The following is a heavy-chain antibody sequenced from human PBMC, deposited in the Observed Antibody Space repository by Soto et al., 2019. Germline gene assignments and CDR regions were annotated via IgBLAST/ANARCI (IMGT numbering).Heavy chain of an antibody. CDR3: AGTLIVVVPAAKKQNWFDP. D-gene: IGHD2-2*01. J-gene: IGHJ5*02. V-gene: IGHV1-18*01. Sequence: ASVTVSCKTSGYTFTSYGISWVRQAPGQGLEWLGWISAYNGNTNYAQKLQGRVTMTTDTSTSTAYMELRSLRSDDTAVYYCAGTLIVVVPAAKKQNWFDPWGQGTLVTVSS. CDR1: GYTFTSYG. CDR2: ISAYNGNT.